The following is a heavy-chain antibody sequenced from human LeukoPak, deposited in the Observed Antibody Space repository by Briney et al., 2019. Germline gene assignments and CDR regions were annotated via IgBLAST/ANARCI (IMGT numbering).Heavy chain of an antibody. D-gene: IGHD2-15*01. V-gene: IGHV3-21*01. CDR1: GFTFSSYS. CDR2: ISSSSSYI. J-gene: IGHJ4*02. CDR3: ARELGYCSGGSCGY. Sequence: GGSLRLSCAASGFTFSSYSVNWVRQAPGKGLEWVSSISSSSSYIYYADSVRGRFTISRDNAKNLLYLQMNSLRAEDTAVYYCARELGYCSGGSCGYWGQGTLVTVSS.